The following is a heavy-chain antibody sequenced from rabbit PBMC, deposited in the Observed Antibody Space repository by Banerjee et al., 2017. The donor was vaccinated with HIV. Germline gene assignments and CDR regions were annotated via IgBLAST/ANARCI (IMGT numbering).Heavy chain of an antibody. CDR3: ARDRDWNYGL. V-gene: IGHV1S45*01. D-gene: IGHD2-1*01. J-gene: IGHJ4*01. CDR1: GFSFSNGYV. CDR2: INTISGDT. Sequence: QEQLEESGGDLVKPEGSLTLTCTASGFSFSNGYVMCWVRQAPGKGLEWIACINTISGDTVYATWAKGRFTISKASWTTVTLQMTSLTAADTATYFCARDRDWNYGLWGPGTLVTVS.